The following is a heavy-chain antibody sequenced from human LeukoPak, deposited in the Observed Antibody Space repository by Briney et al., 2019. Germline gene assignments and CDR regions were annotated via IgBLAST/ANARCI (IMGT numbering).Heavy chain of an antibody. CDR2: INPSGGST. J-gene: IGHJ4*02. CDR1: GYTFTSYY. D-gene: IGHD6-6*01. CDR3: ARDRANSGQLVRSLREYYFDY. Sequence: ASVKVSCNVSGYTFTSYYMHWVRQAPGQGLEWMGIINPSGGSTSYAQKFQGRVTMTRDTSTSTVYMELSSLRSEDTAVYYCARDRANSGQLVRSLREYYFDYWGQGTLVTVSS. V-gene: IGHV1-46*01.